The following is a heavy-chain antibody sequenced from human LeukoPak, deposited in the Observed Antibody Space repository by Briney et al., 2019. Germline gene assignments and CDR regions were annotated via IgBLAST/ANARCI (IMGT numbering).Heavy chain of an antibody. V-gene: IGHV3-74*01. D-gene: IGHD2-15*01. J-gene: IGHJ2*01. CDR1: GFTFSSYW. CDR3: ARDASPGYFDL. Sequence: AGGSLRLSCAVSGFTFSSYWMHWVRQGPGKGLAWVSRITSDGSATDYADSVKGRFTISRDNAKNTLYLHMNSLRAEDTDVYYCARDASPGYFDLWGRGTLVTVSS. CDR2: ITSDGSAT.